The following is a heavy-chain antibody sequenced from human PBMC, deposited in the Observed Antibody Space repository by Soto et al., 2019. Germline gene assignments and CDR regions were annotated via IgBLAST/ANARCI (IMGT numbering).Heavy chain of an antibody. CDR3: ARAGDRFSSSWYGVEF. Sequence: EVQLLESGGGFVQPGGSLGLSCAVPGFTFSNFAMTWVRQAPGKGLEWVSAVSGSGGSAYYADSVKGRFTVSRDNAKNMVYLQMNSLRAEDTAKYYCARAGDRFSSSWYGVEFRGQGTLVTVSS. J-gene: IGHJ4*02. V-gene: IGHV3-23*01. CDR1: GFTFSNFA. CDR2: VSGSGGSA. D-gene: IGHD6-13*01.